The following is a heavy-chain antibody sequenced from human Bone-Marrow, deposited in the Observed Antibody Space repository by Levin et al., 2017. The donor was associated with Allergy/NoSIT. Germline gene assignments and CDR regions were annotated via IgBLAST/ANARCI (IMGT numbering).Heavy chain of an antibody. V-gene: IGHV4-39*01. Sequence: SQTLSLTCTVSGGSVSSISDYWGWIRQPPGKGLERIGTINKNGRTFYNPSLKSRVTISVATSENQFFLNLASGTATDTAVYYCARLRGGVQLSQAWGQGTLVTVSS. CDR3: ARLRGGVQLSQA. CDR2: INKNGRT. J-gene: IGHJ5*02. D-gene: IGHD5-18*01. CDR1: GGSVSSISDY.